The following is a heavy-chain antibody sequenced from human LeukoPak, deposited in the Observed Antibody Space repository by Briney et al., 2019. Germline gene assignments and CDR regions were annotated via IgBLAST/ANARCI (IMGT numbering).Heavy chain of an antibody. Sequence: GGSLRLSCAASGFTFSSYAMSWVRQAPGKGLEWVSAISGSGGSAYYADSVKGRFTISRDNSKNTLYLQMNSLRAEDTAVYYCAKVGAAGSYYHVENPPQYYFDYWGQGTLVTVSS. CDR1: GFTFSSYA. D-gene: IGHD3-10*01. CDR3: AKVGAAGSYYHVENPPQYYFDY. J-gene: IGHJ4*02. CDR2: ISGSGGSA. V-gene: IGHV3-23*01.